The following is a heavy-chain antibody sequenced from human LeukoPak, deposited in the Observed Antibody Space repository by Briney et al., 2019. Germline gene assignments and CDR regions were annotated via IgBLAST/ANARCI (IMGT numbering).Heavy chain of an antibody. J-gene: IGHJ5*02. Sequence: SETLSLTCTVSGGSISSGSYYWSWIRQPPGKGLEWIGYIYYSGSTNYNPSLKSRVTISVDTSKNQFSLKLSSVTAADTAVYYCAGLIRPGWFDPWGQGTLVTVSS. V-gene: IGHV4-61*01. D-gene: IGHD1-14*01. CDR1: GGSISSGSYY. CDR3: AGLIRPGWFDP. CDR2: IYYSGST.